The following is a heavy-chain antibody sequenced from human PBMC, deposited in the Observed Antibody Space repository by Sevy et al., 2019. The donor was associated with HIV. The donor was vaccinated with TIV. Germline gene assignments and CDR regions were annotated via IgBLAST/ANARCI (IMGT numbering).Heavy chain of an antibody. V-gene: IGHV4-34*01. J-gene: IGHJ4*02. CDR1: GGSFSGYY. CDR3: ARALWDYDSSGYYFDY. CDR2: INHSGST. Sequence: SETLSLTCAVYGGSFSGYYWSWIRQPPGKGLEWIGEINHSGSTNYNPSLKSRVTISLDTSKNQFSLKLSSVTAADTAVYYCARALWDYDSSGYYFDYWGQGTLVTVSS. D-gene: IGHD3-22*01.